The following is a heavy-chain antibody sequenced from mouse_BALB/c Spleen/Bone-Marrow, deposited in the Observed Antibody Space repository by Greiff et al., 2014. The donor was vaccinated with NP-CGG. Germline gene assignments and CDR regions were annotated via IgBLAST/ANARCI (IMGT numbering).Heavy chain of an antibody. V-gene: IGHV5-6-3*01. CDR2: INSDGGST. J-gene: IGHJ2*01. Sequence: EVMLVESGGGLVQPGGSLKLSCAASGFTFSNYGMSWVRQTPDKRLELVATINSDGGSTYYPDSVKGRFTIYRDTAKNTLYLQMSSLKSEETAMYYCVRGNYGNDVDYFDFWGQGTTLTVSS. D-gene: IGHD2-2*01. CDR1: GFTFSNYG. CDR3: VRGNYGNDVDYFDF.